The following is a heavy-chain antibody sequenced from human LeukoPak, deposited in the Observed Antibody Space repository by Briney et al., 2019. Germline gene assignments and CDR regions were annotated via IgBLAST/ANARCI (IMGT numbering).Heavy chain of an antibody. D-gene: IGHD3/OR15-3a*01. J-gene: IGHJ4*02. Sequence: GGSLRLSCAASGLTVSSNSMSWVRQTPGKGLEWVSVIYSDGNTYYADSVKGRFTISRDNSKNTLYLQMNSLRAEDTAAYYCARTPPPPGWTALYFDFWGQGTLVTVSS. CDR2: IYSDGNT. CDR1: GLTVSSNS. V-gene: IGHV3-53*01. CDR3: ARTPPPPGWTALYFDF.